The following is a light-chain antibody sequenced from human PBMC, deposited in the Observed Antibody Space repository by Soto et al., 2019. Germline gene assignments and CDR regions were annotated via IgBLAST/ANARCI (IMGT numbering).Light chain of an antibody. J-gene: IGKJ4*01. CDR3: QQYNTWPT. CDR1: QTVSSY. Sequence: EVVMTLSPFTLSVSSGERVTVSFRASQTVSSYLAWYQQKPGQAPRLLIYGASNRASGTPVRFSGSGSGTEFTLTITSLESEDFAVYYCQQYNTWPTFGRGTKVDNK. V-gene: IGKV3D-15*01. CDR2: GAS.